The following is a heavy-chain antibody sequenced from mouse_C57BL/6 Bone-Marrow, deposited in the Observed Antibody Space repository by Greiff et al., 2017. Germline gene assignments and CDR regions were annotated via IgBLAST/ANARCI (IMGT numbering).Heavy chain of an antibody. CDR2: ISYDGSN. CDR1: GYSITSGYY. D-gene: IGHD1-1*01. Sequence: EVKLQESGPGLVKPSQSLSLTCSVTGYSITSGYYWNLIRQFPGNKLEWMGYISYDGSNNYNPSLKNRISITRDTSKNQFFLKLNSVTTEDTATYYCARGPHYYGSSRYYFDYWGQGTTLTVSS. V-gene: IGHV3-6*01. J-gene: IGHJ2*01. CDR3: ARGPHYYGSSRYYFDY.